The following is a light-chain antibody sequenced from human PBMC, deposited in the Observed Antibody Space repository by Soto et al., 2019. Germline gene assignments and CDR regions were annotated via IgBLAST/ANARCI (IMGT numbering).Light chain of an antibody. V-gene: IGLV2-14*01. CDR1: SSDIGGYKY. CDR2: DVS. Sequence: QSVLTQPSSVYGSPGQSITISCTGTSSDIGGYKYVSWYQQHPGKAPKLMIYDVSNRPSGVSNRFSGSKSGNTATLTISGLQGEDEAEYYCSSYTGGSTYVFGTGTRSPS. J-gene: IGLJ1*01. CDR3: SSYTGGSTYV.